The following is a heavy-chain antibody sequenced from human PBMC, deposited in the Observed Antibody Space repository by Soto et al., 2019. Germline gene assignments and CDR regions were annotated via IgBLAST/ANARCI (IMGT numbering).Heavy chain of an antibody. CDR3: AKDRGSGWALDY. J-gene: IGHJ4*02. Sequence: QVQLVESGGGVVQPGRSLRLSCAASGFTFSSYGMHWVRQAPGKGLEWVAVISYDGSNKYYADSVKGRFTISRDNSKNTLYLQMNSLRAEDTAVYYCAKDRGSGWALDYWGQGTLVTVSS. D-gene: IGHD6-19*01. CDR2: ISYDGSNK. CDR1: GFTFSSYG. V-gene: IGHV3-30*18.